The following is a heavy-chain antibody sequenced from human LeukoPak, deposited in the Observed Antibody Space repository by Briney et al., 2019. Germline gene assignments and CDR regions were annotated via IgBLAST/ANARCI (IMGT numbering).Heavy chain of an antibody. V-gene: IGHV3-48*02. CDR3: ARARASGRSGFDY. CDR1: GLTVSSYS. CDR2: SSSSSSTI. J-gene: IGHJ4*02. Sequence: PGGSLRLSCVASGLTVSSYSMNWVRHAPGKGLEWVSYSSSSSSTIYYADSVKGRFTISRDNAKNSLDLQMNSLRDEDTAVYYCARARASGRSGFDYWGQGTLVTVSS. D-gene: IGHD2-15*01.